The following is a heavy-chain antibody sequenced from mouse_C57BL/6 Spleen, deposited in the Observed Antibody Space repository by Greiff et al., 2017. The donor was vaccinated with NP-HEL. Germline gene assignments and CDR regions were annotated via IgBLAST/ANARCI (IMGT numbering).Heavy chain of an antibody. V-gene: IGHV1-64*01. D-gene: IGHD2-1*01. CDR1: GYTFTSYW. J-gene: IGHJ3*01. Sequence: QVQLQQSGAELVKPGASVKLSCKASGYTFTSYWMHWVKQRPGQGLEWIGMIHPNSGSTNYNEKFKSKATLTVDKSSSTAYMQLSSLTSEDSAVYYGARSGGNYPWFAYWGQGTLVTVSA. CDR2: IHPNSGST. CDR3: ARSGGNYPWFAY.